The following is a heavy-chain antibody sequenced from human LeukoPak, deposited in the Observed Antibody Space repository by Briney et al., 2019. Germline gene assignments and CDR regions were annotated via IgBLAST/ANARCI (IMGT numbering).Heavy chain of an antibody. CDR1: GYSFTSYW. D-gene: IGHD3-22*01. CDR3: ASSGYYYDSSGYPLPGGYYGMDV. J-gene: IGHJ6*02. Sequence: GESLKISCKGSGYSFTSYWIGWVRQMPGKGLEWMGIIYPGDSDTRYSPSFQGQVTISADKSISTAYLRWSSLKASDTAMYYCASSGYYYDSSGYPLPGGYYGMDVWGQGTTVTVSS. CDR2: IYPGDSDT. V-gene: IGHV5-51*01.